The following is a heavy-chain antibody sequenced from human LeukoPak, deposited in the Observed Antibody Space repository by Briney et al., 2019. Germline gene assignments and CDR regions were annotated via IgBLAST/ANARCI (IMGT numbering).Heavy chain of an antibody. D-gene: IGHD6-13*01. CDR2: LSGDETYI. J-gene: IGHJ4*02. V-gene: IGHV3-30*18. CDR1: GFTFSSYG. Sequence: PGGSLRLSCAASGFTFSSYGMHWVRQAPGKGLEWVALLSGDETYIDYTDSVKGRFTISRDTSKNTLFLQMNSLRADDTAIYHCAKAAVYSRNWTPFDDWGQGTLVTVSS. CDR3: AKAAVYSRNWTPFDD.